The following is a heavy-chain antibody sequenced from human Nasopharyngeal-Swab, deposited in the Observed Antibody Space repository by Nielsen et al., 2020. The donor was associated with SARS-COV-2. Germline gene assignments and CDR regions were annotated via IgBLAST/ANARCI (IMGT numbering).Heavy chain of an antibody. D-gene: IGHD4-11*01. CDR3: ARLETVPDY. CDR1: GYSSTSYW. CDR2: IYPGDSDT. V-gene: IGHV5-51*01. Sequence: GESLKIPCKGSGYSSTSYWHGLVRQMPGKGLEWMRIIYPGDSDTRYSPSFQGQVTLSPDKSISTAYLQWSSLKASDTAMYYCARLETVPDYWGQGTLVTVSS. J-gene: IGHJ4*02.